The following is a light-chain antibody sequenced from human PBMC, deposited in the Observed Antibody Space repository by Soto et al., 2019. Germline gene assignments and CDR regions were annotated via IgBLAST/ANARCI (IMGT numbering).Light chain of an antibody. V-gene: IGLV2-14*01. J-gene: IGLJ2*01. CDR2: EVS. Sequence: QPVLTQPASVSGSPGQSITISCTGTSSDVGAYNYVSWYQQHPGKAPKLMIYEVSNRPSGVSSRFSGSKSGNTASLTISGLQAEDEADYYCASYTTSSTLEIGGGTKLTVL. CDR3: ASYTTSSTLE. CDR1: SSDVGAYNY.